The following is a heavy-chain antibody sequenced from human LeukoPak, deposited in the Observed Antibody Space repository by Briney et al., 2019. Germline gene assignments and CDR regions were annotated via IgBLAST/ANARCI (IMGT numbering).Heavy chain of an antibody. CDR2: IIPIFGTA. Sequence: SVKVSRKASGGTFSSYAISWVRQAPGQGLEWMGGIIPIFGTANYAQKFQGRVTVTADESTSTAYMELSSLRSEDTAVYYCARSMVPNSYYYYGMDVWGKGTTVTVSS. V-gene: IGHV1-69*01. CDR3: ARSMVPNSYYYYGMDV. J-gene: IGHJ6*04. D-gene: IGHD3-10*01. CDR1: GGTFSSYA.